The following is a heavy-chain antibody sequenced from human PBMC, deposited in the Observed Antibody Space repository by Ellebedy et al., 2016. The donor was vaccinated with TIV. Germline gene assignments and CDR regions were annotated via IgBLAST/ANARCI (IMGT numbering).Heavy chain of an antibody. CDR1: GFTFSGYY. D-gene: IGHD2-15*01. J-gene: IGHJ4*02. CDR2: ISSSGTTI. Sequence: GESLKISCAASGFTFSGYYMSWIRQAPGKGLEWVSYISSSGTTIYYADSVKGRFTISRDNAKNSLFLQMNSLRAEDTAVYYCARVGGPCSSGSCSHFDYWGQGTLVTVSS. CDR3: ARVGGPCSSGSCSHFDY. V-gene: IGHV3-11*04.